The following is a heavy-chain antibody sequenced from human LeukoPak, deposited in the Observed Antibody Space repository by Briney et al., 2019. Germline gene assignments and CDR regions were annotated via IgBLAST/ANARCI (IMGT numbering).Heavy chain of an antibody. CDR1: GFTFSSYA. V-gene: IGHV3-30-3*01. J-gene: IGHJ3*02. Sequence: GRSLRLSCAASGFTFSSYAVHWVRQAPGKGLEWVAVISYDGSNEYYADSVKGRFTISRDNSKNTLYLQMNSLRAEDTAVYYCARDEYSGSYYGAFDIWGQGTMVSVSS. CDR3: ARDEYSGSYYGAFDI. CDR2: ISYDGSNE. D-gene: IGHD1-26*01.